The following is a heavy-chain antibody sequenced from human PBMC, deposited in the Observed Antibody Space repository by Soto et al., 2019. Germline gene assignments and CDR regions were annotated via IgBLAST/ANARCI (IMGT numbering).Heavy chain of an antibody. D-gene: IGHD3-10*01. CDR1: GYTFTGYY. CDR2: INPNSGGT. J-gene: IGHJ4*03. CDR3: ARTSIGWFGELLIDY. V-gene: IGHV1-2*02. Sequence: ASVKVSCKASGYTFTGYYMHWVRQAPGQGLEWMGWINPNSGGTNYAQKFQGRVTMTRDTTISTAYMELSRLRSDDTAVYYCARTSIGWFGELLIDYWGQGTMVTVSS.